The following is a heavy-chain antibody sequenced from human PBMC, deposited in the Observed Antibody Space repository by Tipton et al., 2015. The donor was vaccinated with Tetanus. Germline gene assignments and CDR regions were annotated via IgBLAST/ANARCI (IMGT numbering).Heavy chain of an antibody. J-gene: IGHJ3*02. D-gene: IGHD5-24*01. CDR1: GYRFTDYW. CDR2: IYPDDSDT. Sequence: VQLVQSGAEVKKAGESLKISCKGSGYRFTDYWIGWVRQMPGKGLEWMGIIYPDDSDTKYSPTFQGQVTISADKSLTSAYLHWSSLKASDTAIYYCARRRRDGYDMDVFDIWGQGTMVIVSS. CDR3: ARRRRDGYDMDVFDI. V-gene: IGHV5-51*01.